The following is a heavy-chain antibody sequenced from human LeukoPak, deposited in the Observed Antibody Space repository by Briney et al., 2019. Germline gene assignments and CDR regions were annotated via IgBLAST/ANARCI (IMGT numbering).Heavy chain of an antibody. CDR2: IYPGDSDT. CDR3: ARQDCGGDCYSPDFDY. J-gene: IGHJ4*02. Sequence: NLGESLKISCKGSGYSFTSYWIGWVRQMPGKGLEWMGIIYPGDSDTRYSPSFQGQVTISADKSISTAYLQWSSLKASDTAMYYCARQDCGGDCYSPDFDYWGQGTLVTVSS. CDR1: GYSFTSYW. D-gene: IGHD2-21*02. V-gene: IGHV5-51*01.